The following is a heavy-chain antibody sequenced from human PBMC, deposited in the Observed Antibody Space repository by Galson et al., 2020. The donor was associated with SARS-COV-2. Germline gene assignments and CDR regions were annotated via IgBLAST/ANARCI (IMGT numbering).Heavy chain of an antibody. CDR1: GFNFSSYA. Sequence: GESLKISCAASGFNFSSYAMSWVRQAPGKGLEWVSSISGSGASTYYADSVKGRFTISRDNSKNTLYLQMNSLRAEDTAIYYCAKMEGIAVAATPNWGQGTLVTVSS. V-gene: IGHV3-23*01. CDR2: ISGSGAST. D-gene: IGHD6-19*01. J-gene: IGHJ4*02. CDR3: AKMEGIAVAATPN.